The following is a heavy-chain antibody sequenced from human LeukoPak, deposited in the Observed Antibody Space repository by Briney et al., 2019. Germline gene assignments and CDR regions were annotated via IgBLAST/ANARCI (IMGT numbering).Heavy chain of an antibody. Sequence: GGSLRLSCAASGFAVSSNHMNWVRQAPGKGLEWVSVIFNGGSTYYADSVKGRFTISRDNSKNTLYLQMNSLRAEDTAVYYCATGTKSYCHYWGQGTLVTVSS. CDR2: IFNGGST. V-gene: IGHV3-53*01. CDR3: ATGTKSYCHY. CDR1: GFAVSSNH. D-gene: IGHD3-10*01. J-gene: IGHJ4*02.